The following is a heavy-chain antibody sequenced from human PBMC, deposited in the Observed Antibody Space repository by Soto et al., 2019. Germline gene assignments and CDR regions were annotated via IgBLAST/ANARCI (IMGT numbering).Heavy chain of an antibody. Sequence: QVQLQQWGAGLLKPSETLSLTCAVYGGSFSGYYWSWIRQPPGKGLEWIGEINHSGRTNYNPSLKSRVTISVDTSKSQFSLRLSSVTAADTAVYYCARGRSWYGMDVWGQGTTVTVSS. CDR2: INHSGRT. D-gene: IGHD6-13*01. CDR1: GGSFSGYY. J-gene: IGHJ6*02. V-gene: IGHV4-34*01. CDR3: ARGRSWYGMDV.